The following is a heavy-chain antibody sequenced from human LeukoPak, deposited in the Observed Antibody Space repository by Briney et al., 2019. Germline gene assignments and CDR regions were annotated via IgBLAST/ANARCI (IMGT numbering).Heavy chain of an antibody. V-gene: IGHV1-69*11. D-gene: IGHD3-16*01. Sequence: ASVNVSCKASGGTFSSYAISWVRQAPGQGLEWMGRIIPILGTANYAQKFQGRVTITADEPTSTAYMELSSLRSEDTAVYYCARLRGESLANPLMDYWGQGTLVTVSS. CDR3: ARLRGESLANPLMDY. CDR1: GGTFSSYA. J-gene: IGHJ4*02. CDR2: IIPILGTA.